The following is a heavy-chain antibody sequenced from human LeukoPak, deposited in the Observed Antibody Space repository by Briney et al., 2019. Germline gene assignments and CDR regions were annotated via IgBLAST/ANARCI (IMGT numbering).Heavy chain of an antibody. J-gene: IGHJ4*02. Sequence: SQTLSLTCTVSGGSISSGDYYWSWIRQPPGKGLEWIGYIYDSGSTYYNPSLKSRVTISVDTSKNQFSLKLSSVTAADTAVYYCARDANTYCSGGSCYSGFDYWGQGTLVTVSS. CDR1: GGSISSGDYY. CDR3: ARDANTYCSGGSCYSGFDY. V-gene: IGHV4-30-4*01. D-gene: IGHD2-15*01. CDR2: IYDSGST.